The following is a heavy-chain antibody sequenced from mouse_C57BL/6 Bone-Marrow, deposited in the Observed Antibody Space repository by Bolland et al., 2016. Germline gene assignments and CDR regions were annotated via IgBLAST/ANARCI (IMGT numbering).Heavy chain of an antibody. V-gene: IGHV1-75*01. D-gene: IGHD1-1*01. CDR3: ARDYYGSPYAMDY. Sequence: TYYNEKFKGKATLTVDKSSSTAYMLLSSLTSEDSAVYFCARDYYGSPYAMDYWGQGTS. J-gene: IGHJ4*01. CDR2: T.